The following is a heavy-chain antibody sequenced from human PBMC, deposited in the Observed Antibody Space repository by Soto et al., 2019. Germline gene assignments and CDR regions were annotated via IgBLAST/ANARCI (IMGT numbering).Heavy chain of an antibody. D-gene: IGHD2-2*02. V-gene: IGHV3-23*01. Sequence: GGSLRLSCAASGFTFSSYAMSWVRQAPGKGLEWVSAISGSGGSTYYADSVKGRFTISRDNSKNTLYLQMNSLRAEDTAVYYCAKDGHRYCSSTSCYNYYYYGMDVWGQGTTVTVS. J-gene: IGHJ6*02. CDR3: AKDGHRYCSSTSCYNYYYYGMDV. CDR1: GFTFSSYA. CDR2: ISGSGGST.